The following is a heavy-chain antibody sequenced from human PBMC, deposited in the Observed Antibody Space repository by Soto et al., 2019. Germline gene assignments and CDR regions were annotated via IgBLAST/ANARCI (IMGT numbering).Heavy chain of an antibody. V-gene: IGHV3-30*03. J-gene: IGHJ4*02. CDR1: GFTFSNYG. CDR3: ASTWSGYYYFDS. D-gene: IGHD3-3*01. Sequence: PGGSLRLSCAASGFTFSNYGMHWVRQAPGKGLEWVAVISYDGNNRYYGDSVKGRFTISRDNSKNTEYLQMNSLRVEDTAVYYCASTWSGYYYFDSWGQGTLVTVS. CDR2: ISYDGNNR.